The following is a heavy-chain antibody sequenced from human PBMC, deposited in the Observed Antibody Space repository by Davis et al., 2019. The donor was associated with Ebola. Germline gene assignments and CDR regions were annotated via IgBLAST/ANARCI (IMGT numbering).Heavy chain of an antibody. Sequence: GESLKISCVASEFTFSNYGMTWVRQAPGKGLAWVSSISAGGTAPYYADSVKGRFTISRDNSKNTLSLQMHSLRADDTAIYYCAKSFLHTGPHMSEFRGVDYWGQGTVVTASS. J-gene: IGHJ4*02. CDR1: EFTFSNYG. V-gene: IGHV3-23*01. CDR3: AKSFLHTGPHMSEFRGVDY. D-gene: IGHD2-8*02. CDR2: ISAGGTAP.